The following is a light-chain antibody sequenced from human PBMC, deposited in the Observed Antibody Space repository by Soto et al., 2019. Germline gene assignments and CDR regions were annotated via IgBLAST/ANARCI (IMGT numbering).Light chain of an antibody. CDR1: QNINSN. Sequence: DIQMTQSPFSRSASVGDRVTITCRASQNINSNLNWYQQKPGKAPKLLIYAASSLQSGVPSRFSGSGSGTDFTLTITSLQPEDFATYYCQQSYTTPLTFGPGTKVDIK. CDR2: AAS. CDR3: QQSYTTPLT. V-gene: IGKV1-39*01. J-gene: IGKJ3*01.